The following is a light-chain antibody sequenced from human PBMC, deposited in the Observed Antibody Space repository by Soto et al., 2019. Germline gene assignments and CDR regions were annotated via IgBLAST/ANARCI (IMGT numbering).Light chain of an antibody. CDR3: QVWDRSSDQGV. Sequence: SYELTQPPSVSVAPGQTARITCGGNNIGSKSVHWYQQKPGQAPVLVVYDDIDRPSGIPERFSGSNSGNTATLTISRVEAGDEADYYCQVWDRSSDQGVFGGGTKLTVL. CDR2: DDI. CDR1: NIGSKS. V-gene: IGLV3-21*02. J-gene: IGLJ2*01.